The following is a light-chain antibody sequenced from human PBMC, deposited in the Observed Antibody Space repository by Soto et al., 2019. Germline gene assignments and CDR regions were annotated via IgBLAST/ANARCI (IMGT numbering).Light chain of an antibody. J-gene: IGKJ1*01. CDR2: DAS. CDR3: QHSSSNYGK. V-gene: IGKV1-5*01. Sequence: DIQMNQSPSTLSASVGDRVTITCRASQRMSGFLAWYQQKPGKAPQLLISDASSLESGVPSRFSGGGSGTAFTLTISSLQPEDFETYYCQHSSSNYGKFGSGTKVDI. CDR1: QRMSGF.